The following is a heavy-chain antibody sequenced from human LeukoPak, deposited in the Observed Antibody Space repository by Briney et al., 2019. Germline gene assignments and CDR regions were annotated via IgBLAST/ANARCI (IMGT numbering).Heavy chain of an antibody. V-gene: IGHV3-30-3*01. CDR2: ISYDGSDK. CDR3: ARDLGSEDIVVVPADQFDY. J-gene: IGHJ4*02. D-gene: IGHD2-2*01. CDR1: GGTFSSYA. Sequence: SCKASGGTFSSYAMHWVRQAPGKGLEWVAVISYDGSDKYYADSVKGRFTISRDNSKNTLYLQMNSLRAEDTAVYYCARDLGSEDIVVVPADQFDYWGQGTLVTVSS.